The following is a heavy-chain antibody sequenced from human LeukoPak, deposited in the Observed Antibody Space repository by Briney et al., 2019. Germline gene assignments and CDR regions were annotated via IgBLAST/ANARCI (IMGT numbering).Heavy chain of an antibody. Sequence: SETLSLTCTVSGGSISSSSSYYWGWIRQPPGKGLEWIGSIFYNGDTYYNPSLKSRVTISVATSELQFSLKLTSVTDADTAFYYCGRVQRGNYYYYYMDVWGKGTTVIVPS. CDR3: GRVQRGNYYYYYMDV. V-gene: IGHV4-39*01. CDR1: GGSISSSSSYY. CDR2: IFYNGDT. J-gene: IGHJ6*03.